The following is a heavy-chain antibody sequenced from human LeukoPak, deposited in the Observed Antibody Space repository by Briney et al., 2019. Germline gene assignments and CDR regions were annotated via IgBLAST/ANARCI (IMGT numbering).Heavy chain of an antibody. Sequence: GRSLRLSCAASGFTFSSYAMHWVRQAPGKGLEWVAVISYDGSNKYYADSVKGRFTISRDNSKNTLYLQMNSLRAEDTAVYYCAREGKSMAPFGYWGQGTLVTVSS. CDR1: GFTFSSYA. CDR3: AREGKSMAPFGY. D-gene: IGHD2/OR15-2a*01. CDR2: ISYDGSNK. J-gene: IGHJ4*02. V-gene: IGHV3-30*04.